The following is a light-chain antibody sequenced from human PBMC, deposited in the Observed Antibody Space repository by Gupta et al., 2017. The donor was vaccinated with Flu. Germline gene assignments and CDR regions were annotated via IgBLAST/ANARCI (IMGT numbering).Light chain of an antibody. CDR2: GAS. CDR3: QQSDRAPFT. J-gene: IGKJ3*01. Sequence: DTQMTQSPSSLSAPVGDMVTIACRTSQTVGSSLNWYQQKPGKAPKLLIYGASTLHSGVPSRFSGSGSETDFILTISRLQPDDSALYFCQQSDRAPFTFGHGTKVEIK. V-gene: IGKV1-39*01. CDR1: QTVGSS.